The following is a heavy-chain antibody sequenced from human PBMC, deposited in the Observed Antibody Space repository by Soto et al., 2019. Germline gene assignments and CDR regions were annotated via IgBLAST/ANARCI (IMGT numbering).Heavy chain of an antibody. D-gene: IGHD2-15*01. CDR1: GFTFSSYG. Sequence: QVQLVESGGGVVQPGRSLRLSCAASGFTFSSYGMHWVRQAPGKGLEWVAVIWYDGSNKYYADSVKGRFTISRDNSKNXLXQQMNSLRDEDKAVDYCARDREGSGRRDYYYYGMDVWGQGTTVTVSS. V-gene: IGHV3-33*01. J-gene: IGHJ6*02. CDR2: IWYDGSNK. CDR3: ARDREGSGRRDYYYYGMDV.